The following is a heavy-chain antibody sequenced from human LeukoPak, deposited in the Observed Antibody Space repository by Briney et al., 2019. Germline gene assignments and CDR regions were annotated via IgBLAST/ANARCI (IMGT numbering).Heavy chain of an antibody. V-gene: IGHV4-61*02. Sequence: SETLSLTCTVSGGSISSGSYYWSWIRQPAGKGLEWIGRIYTSGSTNYNPSLKSRVTISVDTSKNQFSLKLSSVTAADTAVYYCARDLNVGWFDPWGQGTLVTVSS. D-gene: IGHD2-15*01. CDR2: IYTSGST. CDR3: ARDLNVGWFDP. J-gene: IGHJ5*02. CDR1: GGSISSGSYY.